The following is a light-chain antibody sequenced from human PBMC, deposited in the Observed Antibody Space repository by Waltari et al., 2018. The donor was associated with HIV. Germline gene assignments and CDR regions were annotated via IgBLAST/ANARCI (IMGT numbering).Light chain of an antibody. J-gene: IGKJ2*01. Sequence: DIVMTQSPESLAVSLGERATINCKSSQSVLYSSNNKNYLAWYQQKPGQPPKMLIYWASTSESVVPERFRGSVSGTDFTLTISSLQAEDVAVYYCQQYYSTPPYTFGQGTKLEIK. CDR2: WAS. CDR3: QQYYSTPPYT. V-gene: IGKV4-1*01. CDR1: QSVLYSSNNKNY.